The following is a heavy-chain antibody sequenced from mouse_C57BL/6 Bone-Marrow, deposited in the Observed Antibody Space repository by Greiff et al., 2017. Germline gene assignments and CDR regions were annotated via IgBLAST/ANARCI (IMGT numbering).Heavy chain of an antibody. Sequence: QVQLQQSGAELARPGASVKLSCKASGYTFTSYGISWVQQRTGQGLEWIGEIYPRSGNNYYNEKFKGKATLTADKSSTTAYIELRILTPEDSAVFFCARSAPPRLASYAMDDWGQGTSVTVSS. CDR2: IYPRSGNN. D-gene: IGHD1-1*01. CDR3: ARSAPPRLASYAMDD. V-gene: IGHV1-81*01. J-gene: IGHJ4*01. CDR1: GYTFTSYG.